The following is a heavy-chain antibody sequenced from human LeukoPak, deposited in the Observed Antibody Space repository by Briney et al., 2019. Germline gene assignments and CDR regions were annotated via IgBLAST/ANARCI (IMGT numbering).Heavy chain of an antibody. Sequence: GSLRLSCAASGFTLNSYSMNWVRQPPGKGLEWIGEIYHSGSTNYNPSLKSRVTISVDKSKNQFSLSLSSVTAADTAVYYCWYSGYASGFDYWGQGTLVTVSS. CDR2: IYHSGST. V-gene: IGHV4-4*02. CDR3: WYSGYASGFDY. D-gene: IGHD5-12*01. CDR1: GFTLNSYSM. J-gene: IGHJ4*02.